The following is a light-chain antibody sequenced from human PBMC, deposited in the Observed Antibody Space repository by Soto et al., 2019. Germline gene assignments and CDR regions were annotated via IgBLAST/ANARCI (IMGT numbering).Light chain of an antibody. CDR1: SSNIGAGYD. J-gene: IGLJ1*01. Sequence: QSVLTQPPSVSGAPGQRVTISCTGSSSNIGAGYDVHWYQQLPGTAPKLLIYGNSNRPSGVPDRFSGSKSGTSASLAITGLKAEDEADYYCQSYDSSPRRVFGTGTKVTVL. V-gene: IGLV1-40*01. CDR3: QSYDSSPRRV. CDR2: GNS.